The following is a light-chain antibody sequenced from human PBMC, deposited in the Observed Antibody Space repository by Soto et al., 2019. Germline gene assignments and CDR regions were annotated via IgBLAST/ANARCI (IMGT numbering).Light chain of an antibody. V-gene: IGKV1-5*01. Sequence: DIQVTQSPSTLSSSVVDRVTITCRASQSISSWLAWYQQKPGKAPKLLIYDASSLESGVPSRFSGSGSGTEFTLTISSLQPDDFATYYCQHYNSYSEAFGQGTKVDIK. CDR1: QSISSW. CDR3: QHYNSYSEA. CDR2: DAS. J-gene: IGKJ1*01.